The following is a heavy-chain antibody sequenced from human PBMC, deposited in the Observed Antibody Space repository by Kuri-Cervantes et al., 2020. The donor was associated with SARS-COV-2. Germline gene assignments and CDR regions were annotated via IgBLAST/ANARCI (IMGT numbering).Heavy chain of an antibody. CDR3: ARGPDCSSTSCYLGFDY. Sequence: GGSLRLSCAASGFTVSSNYMSWFRQAPGKGLEWVSVIYSGGSTYYADSVKGRFTISRDNSKNTLYLQMNSLRAEDTAVYYCARGPDCSSTSCYLGFDYWGQGTLDTVSS. CDR2: IYSGGST. CDR1: GFTVSSNY. J-gene: IGHJ4*02. D-gene: IGHD2-2*01. V-gene: IGHV3-53*01.